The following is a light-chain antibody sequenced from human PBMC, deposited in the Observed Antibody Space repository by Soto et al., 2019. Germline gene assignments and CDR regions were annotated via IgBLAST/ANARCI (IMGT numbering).Light chain of an antibody. CDR1: PNISTW. J-gene: IGKJ1*01. V-gene: IGKV1-5*01. Sequence: DTQMTQSPSTLSASVGDRVTITCRASPNISTWLAWYQQKPGKAPKFLIYDASSLESGVPSRFSGSGSGTEFTLTISSLQPDDFAAYYCQQYNSFSPWAFGQGTKVETK. CDR3: QQYNSFSPWA. CDR2: DAS.